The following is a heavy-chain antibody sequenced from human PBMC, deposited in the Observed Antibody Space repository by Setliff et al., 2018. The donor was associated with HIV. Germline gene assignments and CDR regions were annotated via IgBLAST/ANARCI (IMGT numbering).Heavy chain of an antibody. Sequence: SETLSLTCTVSGGSISSAGYYWGWIRQPPGKGLEWIGSIYYRGNTHYNPSLKSRVIISVDTSKNQVSLKLSSVTAADTAVYYCAGGPGYCSGGTCYPGGWFDPWGQGTLVTVSS. J-gene: IGHJ5*02. V-gene: IGHV4-39*07. CDR2: IYYRGNT. D-gene: IGHD2-15*01. CDR1: GGSISSAGYY. CDR3: AGGPGYCSGGTCYPGGWFDP.